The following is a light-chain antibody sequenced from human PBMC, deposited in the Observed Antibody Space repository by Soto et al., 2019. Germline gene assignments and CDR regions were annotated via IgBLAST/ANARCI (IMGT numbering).Light chain of an antibody. V-gene: IGLV2-14*01. CDR1: SSDVGAYNY. CDR3: CSYTTSNTFV. Sequence: QSVLTQPASMSGSLGQPITISCSGTSSDVGAYNYVSWYQQYPGKAPKLMIYHVTDRPSGVSNRFSGSKSGNTASLTISGLQAEDEADYYCCSYTTSNTFVFGTGTKVTVL. J-gene: IGLJ1*01. CDR2: HVT.